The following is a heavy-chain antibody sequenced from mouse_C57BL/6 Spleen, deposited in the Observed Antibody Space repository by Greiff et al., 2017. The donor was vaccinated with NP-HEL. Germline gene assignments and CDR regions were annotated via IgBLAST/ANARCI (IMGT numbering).Heavy chain of an antibody. CDR2: ISSGSSTI. D-gene: IGHD2-5*01. V-gene: IGHV5-17*01. CDR1: GFTFSDYG. J-gene: IGHJ2*01. Sequence: EVQRVESGGGLVKPGGSLKLSCAASGFTFSDYGMHWVRQAPEKGLEWVAYISSGSSTIYYADTVKGRFTISRDNAKNTLFLQMTSLRSEDTAMYYCARTPAYYSNYGYYFDYWGQGTTLTVSS. CDR3: ARTPAYYSNYGYYFDY.